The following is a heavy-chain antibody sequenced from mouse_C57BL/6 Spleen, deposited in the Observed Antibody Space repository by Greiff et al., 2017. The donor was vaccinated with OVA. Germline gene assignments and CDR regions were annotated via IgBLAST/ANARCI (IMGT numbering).Heavy chain of an antibody. CDR1: GYTFTDYE. J-gene: IGHJ4*01. V-gene: IGHV1-15*01. Sequence: QVQLKESGAELVRPGASVTLSCKASGYTFTDYEMHWVKQTPVHGLEWIGAIDPETGGTAYNQKFKGKAILTADKSSSTVYMELRSLTSEDSAVYYCTREYPYLPEGGYAMDYWGQGTSVTVSS. CDR2: IDPETGGT. D-gene: IGHD2-1*01. CDR3: TREYPYLPEGGYAMDY.